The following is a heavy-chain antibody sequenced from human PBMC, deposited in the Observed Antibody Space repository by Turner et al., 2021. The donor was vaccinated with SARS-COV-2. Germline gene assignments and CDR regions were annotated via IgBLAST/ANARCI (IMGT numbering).Heavy chain of an antibody. CDR2: IGTAGDT. V-gene: IGHV3-13*01. CDR3: ARAGIGYCTSTSCYMGAFDI. Sequence: EVPLVESGGGLVQPGGSLRLSCAASGFTFSSYDMHWVRQATGKGLEWVSAIGTAGDTYYPGSVKGRFTISRENAKNSLYLQMNSLRAGDTAVYYCARAGIGYCTSTSCYMGAFDIWGQGKMVTVSS. CDR1: GFTFSSYD. D-gene: IGHD2-2*02. J-gene: IGHJ3*02.